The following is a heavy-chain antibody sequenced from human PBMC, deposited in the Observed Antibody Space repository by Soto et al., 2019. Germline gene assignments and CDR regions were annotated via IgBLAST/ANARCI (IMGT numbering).Heavy chain of an antibody. Sequence: SETLSLTCTVSGGSIYRSGYYWGWIRQPPGRGLEWIGNIDYNGVTYSNPSLKSRVTISRDTSKNQFSLKLTSVTAADTALYYCGKVLVGATGHTDSDSWGPGTRVTV. CDR3: GKVLVGATGHTDSDS. CDR1: GGSIYRSGYY. CDR2: IDYNGVT. V-gene: IGHV4-39*01. J-gene: IGHJ4*02. D-gene: IGHD2-15*01.